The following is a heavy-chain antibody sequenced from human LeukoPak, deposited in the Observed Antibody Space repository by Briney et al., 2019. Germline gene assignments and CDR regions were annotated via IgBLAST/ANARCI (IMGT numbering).Heavy chain of an antibody. CDR3: ARYDSSGYYNWFDP. D-gene: IGHD3-22*01. Sequence: SETLSLTCTVSGGSISSYYWSWIRQPPGKGLEWIGYISYSGITNYNPSLKSRVTISVDTSMDQFSLKLSSVTAADTAVYYCARYDSSGYYNWFDPWGQGTLVTVSS. CDR2: ISYSGIT. J-gene: IGHJ5*02. CDR1: GGSISSYY. V-gene: IGHV4-59*01.